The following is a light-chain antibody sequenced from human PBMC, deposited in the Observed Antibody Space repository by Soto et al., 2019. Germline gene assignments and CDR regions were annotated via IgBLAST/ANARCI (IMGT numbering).Light chain of an antibody. CDR3: AAWDDSLSGSVL. V-gene: IGLV1-47*01. CDR1: SSNIGSNY. Sequence: QSVLTQPPSASGTPGQRVTISCSGSSSNIGSNYVYWYQQLPGTAPKLLIYRNDQRPSGVPDRFSGSKSGTSAFLAISGLRSEDEGDYYCAAWDDSLSGSVLFGGGTKLIVL. J-gene: IGLJ2*01. CDR2: RND.